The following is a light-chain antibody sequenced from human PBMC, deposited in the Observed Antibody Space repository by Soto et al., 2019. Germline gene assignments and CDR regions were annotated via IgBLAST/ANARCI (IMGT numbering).Light chain of an antibody. V-gene: IGKV1-5*01. CDR3: QQYNSYSPT. J-gene: IGKJ1*01. Sequence: IQMTQSPSTLSASIGDRVTITCRASQSINNRLARYQQMPGKAPNLLIYDASSLESGVPSRFRGSGSETEFTLTISGLQPDDFATYYCQQYNSYSPTFGQGTKVDIK. CDR2: DAS. CDR1: QSINNR.